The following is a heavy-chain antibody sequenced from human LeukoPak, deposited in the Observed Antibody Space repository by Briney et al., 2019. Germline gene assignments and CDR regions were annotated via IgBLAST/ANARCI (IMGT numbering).Heavy chain of an antibody. CDR1: GFIFSSYW. Sequence: GGSLRLSCAASGFIFSSYWMHWVRQAPGKGLVWVSRINPDGTNTDYADSVKGRFTISRDNAKNTLYLQMNSLRAEDAAVYFCVNHDYGDYYVGGGQGTLVTVSS. V-gene: IGHV3-74*01. D-gene: IGHD4-17*01. CDR3: VNHDYGDYYVG. CDR2: INPDGTNT. J-gene: IGHJ4*02.